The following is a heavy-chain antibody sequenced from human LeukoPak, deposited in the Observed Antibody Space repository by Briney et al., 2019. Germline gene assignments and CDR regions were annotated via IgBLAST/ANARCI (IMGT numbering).Heavy chain of an antibody. D-gene: IGHD3-10*01. CDR1: NGFDSYY. CDR2: IYYSGRT. Sequence: PSETLSLTCAVYNGFDSYYFMLVRQPPGKGLEWIGSIYYSGRTYYNPSLKSRVTISVDTSKKQFSLKLSSVTAADTAVYYCARGRPDGSGSYYKFDPWGQGTLVTVSS. CDR3: ARGRPDGSGSYYKFDP. V-gene: IGHV4-39*01. J-gene: IGHJ5*02.